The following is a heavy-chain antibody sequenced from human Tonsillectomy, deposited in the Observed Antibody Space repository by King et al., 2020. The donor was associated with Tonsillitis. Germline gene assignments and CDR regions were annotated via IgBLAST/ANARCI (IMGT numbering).Heavy chain of an antibody. Sequence: VQLVESGGGVVQPGRSLRLSCAASGFTFSSYGMHWVRQAPGKGLEWVAVISYDGSNKYYADSVKGGFTISRDNSKNTLYLQMNSLRAEDTAVYYCVKDFYGSGSYYPFDYWGQGTLVTVSS. CDR3: VKDFYGSGSYYPFDY. J-gene: IGHJ4*02. CDR2: ISYDGSNK. CDR1: GFTFSSYG. V-gene: IGHV3-30*18. D-gene: IGHD3-10*01.